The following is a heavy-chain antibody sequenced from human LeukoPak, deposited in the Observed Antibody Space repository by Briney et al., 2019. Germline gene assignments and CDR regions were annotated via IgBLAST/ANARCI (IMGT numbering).Heavy chain of an antibody. J-gene: IGHJ4*02. Sequence: GDSLKISCKGSGYNFITYWIGWVRQMPGKGLEWTGIIYPGDSDTRYSPSFQGQVTISADKSISTAYLQWSSLKASDTAMYYCARRTSAYMDYWGQGTLVTVSS. CDR3: ARRTSAYMDY. CDR1: GYNFITYW. V-gene: IGHV5-51*01. D-gene: IGHD3-16*01. CDR2: IYPGDSDT.